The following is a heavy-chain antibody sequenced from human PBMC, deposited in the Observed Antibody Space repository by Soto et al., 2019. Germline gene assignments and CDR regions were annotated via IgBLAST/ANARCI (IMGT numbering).Heavy chain of an antibody. CDR2: LGRKANNYAT. J-gene: IGHJ4*02. V-gene: IGHV3-73*02. CDR3: TRGRDVWSGYPRYYLDY. CDR1: GFIFSDSA. D-gene: IGHD3-3*01. Sequence: EVQLVESGGGLVQPGGSLKLSCAASGFIFSDSALHWVRQASGKGLEWVGRLGRKANNYATTYAASVEGRFAISRDDSKNTAYLQMNSLKTEDTAIYYCTRGRDVWSGYPRYYLDYWGQGTLVTVSS.